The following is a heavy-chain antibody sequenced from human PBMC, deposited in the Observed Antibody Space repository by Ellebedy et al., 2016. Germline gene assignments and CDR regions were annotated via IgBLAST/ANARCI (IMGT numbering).Heavy chain of an antibody. J-gene: IGHJ4*02. CDR1: GGSISRYY. V-gene: IGHV4-59*01. Sequence: SETLSLTCTISGGSISRYYWSWIRQPPGKGLEWIGYIYYSGSTNHNPSLKTRVTISVDTSKNPFSLKLNSVTAADTAVYFCARGGGIGGYDWGRFDYWGQGILVTVSS. D-gene: IGHD5-12*01. CDR2: IYYSGST. CDR3: ARGGGIGGYDWGRFDY.